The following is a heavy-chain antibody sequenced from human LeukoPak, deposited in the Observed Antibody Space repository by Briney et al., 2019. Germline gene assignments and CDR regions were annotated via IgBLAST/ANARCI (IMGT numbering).Heavy chain of an antibody. CDR1: GFTLSNSD. J-gene: IGHJ4*02. CDR2: ISRSGRST. Sequence: TGGSLRLSCAASGFTLSNSDMSWVRQTPGKGLEWVSSISRSGRSTYYADSVKGRFTISRDSSKNTLHLQMNSLRDEDTAVYYCARADHGYGDYGLWGQGTLVTVSS. D-gene: IGHD4-17*01. CDR3: ARADHGYGDYGL. V-gene: IGHV3-23*01.